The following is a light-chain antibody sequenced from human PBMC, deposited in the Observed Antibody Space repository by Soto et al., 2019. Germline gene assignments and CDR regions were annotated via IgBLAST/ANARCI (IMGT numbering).Light chain of an antibody. J-gene: IGLJ2*01. CDR2: VVT. CDR1: SSDVGGYNY. Sequence: QSALTQPRSVSGSPGQSVTISCTGTSSDVGGYNYVSWYQQHPGKAPKLVIYVVTKRPSGVPDRFSGSKSGNTASLTISGLQAEDEADYYCCSYAGSYTLVFGGGTKLTVL. V-gene: IGLV2-11*01. CDR3: CSYAGSYTLV.